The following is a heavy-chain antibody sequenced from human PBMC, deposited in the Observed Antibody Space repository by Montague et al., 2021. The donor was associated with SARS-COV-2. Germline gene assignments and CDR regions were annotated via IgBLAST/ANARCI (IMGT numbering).Heavy chain of an antibody. V-gene: IGHV4-39*01. CDR1: GGSVSSSPNY. Sequence: ETLSLTCTVSGGSVSSSPNYWGWIRQPPGRGLEWVGSISYSGRTYFSPSLKSRLTISVDSSENQFSLRLSSVTAADTAVYYCASSYYYGSGAYVYNYYMDGWGKGTTVTVSS. CDR2: ISYSGRT. J-gene: IGHJ6*03. D-gene: IGHD3-10*01. CDR3: ASSYYYGSGAYVYNYYMDG.